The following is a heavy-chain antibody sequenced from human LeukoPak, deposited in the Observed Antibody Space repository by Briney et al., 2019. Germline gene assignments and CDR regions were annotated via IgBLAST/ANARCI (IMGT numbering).Heavy chain of an antibody. D-gene: IGHD3-10*01. Sequence: GASVKVSCKASGYTFTSYGISWVRQAPGQGLEWMGWISAYNGNTNYAQKLQGRVTMTTDTSTSTAYMELRSLRSDDTAVYYCARDRRAMVRGVSFDYWGQGTLVTVSS. J-gene: IGHJ4*02. CDR2: ISAYNGNT. V-gene: IGHV1-18*01. CDR1: GYTFTSYG. CDR3: ARDRRAMVRGVSFDY.